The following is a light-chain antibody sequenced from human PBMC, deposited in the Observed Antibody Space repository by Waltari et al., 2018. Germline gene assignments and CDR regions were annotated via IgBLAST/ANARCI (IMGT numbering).Light chain of an antibody. V-gene: IGKV3-15*01. CDR1: QSVGYS. J-gene: IGKJ3*01. Sequence: EIVMTQSPATLSVFPGERAALSCRASQSVGYSLAWYQQKPGQAPRPRIYGASRRATGVPARFSASGSGTEFTLTISSLQSEDVAFYFCQEYNKWPPPFTFGPGTKVDI. CDR3: QEYNKWPPPFT. CDR2: GAS.